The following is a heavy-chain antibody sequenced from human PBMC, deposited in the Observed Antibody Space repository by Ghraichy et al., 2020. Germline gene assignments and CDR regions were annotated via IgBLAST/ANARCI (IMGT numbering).Heavy chain of an antibody. J-gene: IGHJ3*02. CDR3: ARRVLLGFDAFDI. Sequence: GESLNISCKGSGYSFTSYWIGWVRQMPGKGLEWMGIIYPGDSDTRYSPSFQGQVTISADKSISTAYLQWSSLKASDTAMYYCARRVLLGFDAFDIWGQGTMVTVSS. D-gene: IGHD3-10*01. V-gene: IGHV5-51*01. CDR1: GYSFTSYW. CDR2: IYPGDSDT.